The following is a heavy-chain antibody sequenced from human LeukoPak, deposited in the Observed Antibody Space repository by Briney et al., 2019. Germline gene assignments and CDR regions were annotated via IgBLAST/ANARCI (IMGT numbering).Heavy chain of an antibody. V-gene: IGHV4-34*01. D-gene: IGHD6-6*01. CDR3: ARLGLAARDYYYYGMDV. J-gene: IGHJ6*02. CDR1: GGSFSGYY. CDR2: INHSGST. Sequence: SETLSLTCAVYGGSFSGYYWSWIRQPPGKGLEWIGEINHSGSTNYNPSLKSRVTISVDTSKNQFSLKLSSVTAADTAVYYCARLGLAARDYYYYGMDVWGQGTTVTVSS.